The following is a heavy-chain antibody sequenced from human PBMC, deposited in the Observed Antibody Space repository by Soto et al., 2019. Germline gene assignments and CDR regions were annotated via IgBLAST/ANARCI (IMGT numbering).Heavy chain of an antibody. CDR3: VKRGRNWGDFDL. V-gene: IGHV3-23*01. D-gene: IGHD7-27*01. CDR1: GFILNNYA. Sequence: VQLLESGGDLVQPGGSLRLSCVASGFILNNYAMSWVRQAPGKGLEWVSTIGGTDGDSDGVPWYEDSVKGRFTISMDMSANTVFLHMDNLRAEDSALYYCVKRGRNWGDFDLWGQGTTVVVSS. CDR2: IGGTDGDSDGVP. J-gene: IGHJ3*01.